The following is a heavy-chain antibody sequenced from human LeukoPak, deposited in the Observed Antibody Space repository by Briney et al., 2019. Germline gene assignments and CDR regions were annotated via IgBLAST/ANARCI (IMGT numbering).Heavy chain of an antibody. Sequence: GGSLRLSCAASGFTFTDYPMSWLRQALGKGVEWVSALTRSGGDTYHADTVKGRFTISRDNSKNTLYLQMNSLRAEDTAVYYCAKDINSGYDQRHFDYWGQGTLVTVSS. CDR1: GFTFTDYP. CDR3: AKDINSGYDQRHFDY. V-gene: IGHV3-23*01. D-gene: IGHD5-12*01. J-gene: IGHJ4*02. CDR2: LTRSGGDT.